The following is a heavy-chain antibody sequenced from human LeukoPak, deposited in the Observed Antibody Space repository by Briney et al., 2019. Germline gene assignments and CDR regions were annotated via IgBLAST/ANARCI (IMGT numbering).Heavy chain of an antibody. CDR2: INRGGGGT. CDR1: GFTFTTFT. Sequence: PGGSLRLSCAASGFTFTTFTMNWVRQAPGKGLEWVSAINRGGGGTYYADFVKGRFTISRDNSENTLYLQMNSLRAEDTAVYYCARDPSRPYSSSWLDYWGQGTLVTVSS. D-gene: IGHD6-13*01. V-gene: IGHV3-23*01. CDR3: ARDPSRPYSSSWLDY. J-gene: IGHJ4*02.